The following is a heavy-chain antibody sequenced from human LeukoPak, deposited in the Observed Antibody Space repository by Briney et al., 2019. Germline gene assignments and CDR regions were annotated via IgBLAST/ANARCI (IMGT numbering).Heavy chain of an antibody. D-gene: IGHD6-19*01. V-gene: IGHV4-59*12. CDR1: GGSISSYY. CDR3: ARRDNIGWYYFDY. CDR2: IYHSGST. J-gene: IGHJ4*02. Sequence: SETLSLTCSVSGGSISSYYWSWIRQPPGKGLEGIGYIYHSGSTNYNPSLKSRVTISVDTSKNQCSLNLSSVTAADTAVYHCARRDNIGWYYFDYWGPGPLVTVSS.